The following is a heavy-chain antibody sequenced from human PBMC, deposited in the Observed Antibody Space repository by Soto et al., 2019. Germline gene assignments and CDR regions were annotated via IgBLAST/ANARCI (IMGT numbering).Heavy chain of an antibody. CDR1: VGPSVVTT. CDR3: ARKRFGPRPGGWFDP. J-gene: IGHJ5*02. D-gene: IGHD3-10*01. Sequence: SETLSSPALSMVGPSVVTTGAGSASPQGRGWSGLGEINHSGSTNYNPSLKSRVTISVDTSKNQFSLKLSSVTAADTAVYYCARKRFGPRPGGWFDPWGQGTLVTVSS. CDR2: INHSGST. V-gene: IGHV4-34*01.